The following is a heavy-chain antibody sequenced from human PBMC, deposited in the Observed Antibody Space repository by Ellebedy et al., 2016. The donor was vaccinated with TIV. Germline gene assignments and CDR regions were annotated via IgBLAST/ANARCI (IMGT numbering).Heavy chain of an antibody. D-gene: IGHD3-22*01. CDR1: GFTFGDYA. CDR2: IRSKAYGGTT. CDR3: AREGYSSGPDFDY. J-gene: IGHJ4*02. V-gene: IGHV3-49*03. Sequence: GGSLRLSXTASGFTFGDYAMSWFRQAPGKGLEWVSFIRSKAYGGTTEYAASVKGRFTISRDVSKNSVYLQMNSLKTEDTAVYYCAREGYSSGPDFDYWGQGTLVTVSS.